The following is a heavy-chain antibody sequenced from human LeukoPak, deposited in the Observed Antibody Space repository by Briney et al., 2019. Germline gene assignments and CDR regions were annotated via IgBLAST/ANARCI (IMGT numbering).Heavy chain of an antibody. Sequence: GGSLRLSCAASGFTFSSYGMHWVRQAPGKGLEWVSAISGSGGSTYYADSVKGRFTISRDNSKNTLYLQMNSLRAEDTAVYYCAKMIDHSFGESDYWGQGTLVTVSS. CDR1: GFTFSSYG. CDR2: ISGSGGST. J-gene: IGHJ4*02. CDR3: AKMIDHSFGESDY. V-gene: IGHV3-23*01. D-gene: IGHD3-10*01.